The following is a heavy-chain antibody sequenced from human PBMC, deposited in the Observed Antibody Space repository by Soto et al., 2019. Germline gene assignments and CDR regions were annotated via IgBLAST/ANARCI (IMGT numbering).Heavy chain of an antibody. CDR3: ARGIVGATGLDY. CDR2: ISSSSSYI. Sequence: GGSLSLSCAASGFTFSSYSMNWVRQAPGKGLEWVSSISSSSSYIYYADSVKGRFTISRDNAKNSLYLQMNSLRAEDTAVYYCARGIVGATGLDYWGQGTLVTVSS. V-gene: IGHV3-21*01. CDR1: GFTFSSYS. D-gene: IGHD1-26*01. J-gene: IGHJ4*02.